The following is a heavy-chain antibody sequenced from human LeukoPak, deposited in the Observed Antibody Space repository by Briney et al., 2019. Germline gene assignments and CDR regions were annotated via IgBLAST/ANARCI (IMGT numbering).Heavy chain of an antibody. Sequence: PGGSLRLSCAASGFIFVNYWMTWVRQAPGKGLEWVANIHPDGSEKYYVESVKGRFSVSRDNAKNSLYLHMSSLRVEDTAVYFRARWAFSGSFYFSNWGQGTLVTVSS. CDR2: IHPDGSEK. J-gene: IGHJ4*02. D-gene: IGHD3-10*01. CDR3: ARWAFSGSFYFSN. CDR1: GFIFVNYW. V-gene: IGHV3-7*01.